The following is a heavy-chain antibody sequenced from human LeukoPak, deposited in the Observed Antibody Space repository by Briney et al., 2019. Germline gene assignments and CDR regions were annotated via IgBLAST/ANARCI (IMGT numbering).Heavy chain of an antibody. D-gene: IGHD1-26*01. Sequence: GGSLRLSCAASGFTFSSYAMSWVRQAPGKGLEWVSAISGSGGSTYYADSVKGQFTISRDNSKNTLYLQMNSLRAEDTAVYYCAKDGGSYGSFDPWGRGTLVTVSS. CDR2: ISGSGGST. CDR3: AKDGGSYGSFDP. V-gene: IGHV3-23*01. CDR1: GFTFSSYA. J-gene: IGHJ2*01.